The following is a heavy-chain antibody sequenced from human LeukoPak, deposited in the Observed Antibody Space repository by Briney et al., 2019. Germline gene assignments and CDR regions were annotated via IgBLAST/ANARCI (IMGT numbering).Heavy chain of an antibody. Sequence: GASLQISCQGAGSIFISYWIGWVRELGGKGLEWMGIIYTGDSDTRESPSLQGQVTISSDKSISTAYLQSSSLKASDTAMYYCARLYCTNGVCYDMDVWGKGTTVTVSS. D-gene: IGHD2-8*01. J-gene: IGHJ6*03. CDR3: ARLYCTNGVCYDMDV. V-gene: IGHV5-51*01. CDR1: GSIFISYW. CDR2: IYTGDSDT.